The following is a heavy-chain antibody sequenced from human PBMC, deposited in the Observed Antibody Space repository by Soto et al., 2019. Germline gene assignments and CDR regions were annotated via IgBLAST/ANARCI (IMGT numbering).Heavy chain of an antibody. V-gene: IGHV1-69*02. D-gene: IGHD1-1*01. CDR1: GGTFSSYT. CDR2: IIPILGIP. Sequence: QVQLVQSGAEVKKPGSSVKVSCKASGGTFSSYTISWVRQAPGQGLEWMGRIIPILGIPNYAQKFQGRVTITADKPTSTAQLELRSLRSEDPAVYYCAGGKVGLERRPSWFDPWGQGTLVTVSS. J-gene: IGHJ5*02. CDR3: AGGKVGLERRPSWFDP.